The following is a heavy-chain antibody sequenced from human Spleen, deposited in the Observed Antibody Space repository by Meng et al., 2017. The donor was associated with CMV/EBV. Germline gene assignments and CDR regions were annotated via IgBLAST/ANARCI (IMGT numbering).Heavy chain of an antibody. V-gene: IGHV4-59*01. Sequence: SETLSLTCTVSGGSISSYYWSWIRQPPGKGLEWIGYIYYSGSTNYNPSLKSRVTISVDTSKNQFSLKLSSVTAADTAVYYCARENRRNAAGGYYYYYGMDVWGQGTTVTVS. J-gene: IGHJ6*02. CDR3: ARENRRNAAGGYYYYYGMDV. CDR2: IYYSGST. CDR1: GGSISSYY. D-gene: IGHD2-15*01.